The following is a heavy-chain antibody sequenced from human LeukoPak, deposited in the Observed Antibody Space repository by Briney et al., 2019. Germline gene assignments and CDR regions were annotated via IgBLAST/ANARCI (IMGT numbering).Heavy chain of an antibody. V-gene: IGHV3-30*18. CDR1: GFTFSSYG. D-gene: IGHD3-10*01. Sequence: GGSLRLSCAASGFTFSSYGMHWVRQAPGKGLEWVAVISYDGSNKYYADSVKGRFTISRDNSKNTLYLQMNSLRAEDTAVYYCAKEDYFGSGSYLGYWGQGTLVTVFS. CDR3: AKEDYFGSGSYLGY. CDR2: ISYDGSNK. J-gene: IGHJ4*02.